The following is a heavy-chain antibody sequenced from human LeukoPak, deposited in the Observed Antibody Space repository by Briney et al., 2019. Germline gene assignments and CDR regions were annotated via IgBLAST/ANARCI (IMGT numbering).Heavy chain of an antibody. V-gene: IGHV3-21*01. CDR1: GFTFNNYI. Sequence: GGSLRLSCAASGFTFNNYIMNWVRQAPGKGLEWVSSISSSSDYIYYADSVKGRFTISRDNSKNTLYLQMNSLRAEDTAVYYCARALVGYYDSSGYYYGHQPLDYWGQGTLVTVSS. CDR3: ARALVGYYDSSGYYYGHQPLDY. D-gene: IGHD3-22*01. CDR2: ISSSSDYI. J-gene: IGHJ4*02.